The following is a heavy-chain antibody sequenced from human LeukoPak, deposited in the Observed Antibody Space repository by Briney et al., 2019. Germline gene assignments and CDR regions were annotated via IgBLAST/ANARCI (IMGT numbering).Heavy chain of an antibody. Sequence: GASVKVSCKTSGYTFTVNYLHWVRQAPGQGLEWMGWITPNSGSTTYARNFQGRVTMTRDTSSSTAYMEPTRLTPDDTAIYYCARDRGRAGSFLDHWGQGTLVTVSS. CDR2: ITPNSGST. J-gene: IGHJ4*02. CDR1: GYTFTVNY. CDR3: ARDRGRAGSFLDH. D-gene: IGHD3-10*01. V-gene: IGHV1-2*02.